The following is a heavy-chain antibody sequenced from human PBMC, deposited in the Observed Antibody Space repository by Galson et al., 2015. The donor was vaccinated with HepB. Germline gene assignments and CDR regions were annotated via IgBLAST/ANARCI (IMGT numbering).Heavy chain of an antibody. D-gene: IGHD1-7*01. Sequence: SLRLSCAASGFTFSNAWISWIRQAPGKGLEWVGRIKSKTDGGTTDYAAPVKGRFTISRDDSKNTLYLQMNSLKTEDTAVYYCTTVTRMDWNYFPYFDYWGQGTTVTVSS. CDR1: GFTFSNAW. CDR3: TTVTRMDWNYFPYFDY. CDR2: IKSKTDGGTT. V-gene: IGHV3-15*01. J-gene: IGHJ4*03.